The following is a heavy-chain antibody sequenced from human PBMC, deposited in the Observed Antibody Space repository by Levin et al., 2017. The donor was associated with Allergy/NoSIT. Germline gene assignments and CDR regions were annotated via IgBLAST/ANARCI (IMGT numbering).Heavy chain of an antibody. CDR2: IYPGESDI. CDR1: GYTYTSYW. Sequence: GGSLRLSCKSSGYTYTSYWIGWVRQTPGKGLEWMGLIYPGESDIRYSPTFQGQVTISADKSISTAYLQWGSLKASDTGLYYCVRGDCGGDCYSRFYGMDVWSQGTTVTVSS. V-gene: IGHV5-51*01. CDR3: VRGDCGGDCYSRFYGMDV. D-gene: IGHD2-21*02. J-gene: IGHJ6*02.